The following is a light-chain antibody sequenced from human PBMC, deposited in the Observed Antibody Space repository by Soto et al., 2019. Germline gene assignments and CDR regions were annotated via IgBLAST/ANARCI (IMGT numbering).Light chain of an antibody. J-gene: IGLJ3*02. V-gene: IGLV2-14*01. CDR2: EVS. CDR1: SSDVGGYNY. Sequence: QSALTQPASVSGSPGQSITISCTGTSSDVGGYNYVSWYQQHPDKAPKLMIYEVSKRPSGVSNRFSGSKSGKTASLTISGLQSEDEGNYYCSSYTRGSTLVFGGGTKLTVL. CDR3: SSYTRGSTLV.